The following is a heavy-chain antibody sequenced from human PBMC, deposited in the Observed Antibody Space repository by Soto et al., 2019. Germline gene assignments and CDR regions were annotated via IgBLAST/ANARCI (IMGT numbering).Heavy chain of an antibody. J-gene: IGHJ5*02. V-gene: IGHV4-4*02. CDR2: IYHSGST. CDR3: ARASGTWIQPNKPEGDNWFDP. D-gene: IGHD5-18*01. Sequence: QVQLQESGPGLVKPSGTLSLTCAVSGGSISSSNWWSWVRQPPGKGLEWIGEIYHSGSTNYNPSLKSRVTLPVDKSKNQFSLKLSSVTAADTAVYYCARASGTWIQPNKPEGDNWFDPWGQGTLVTVSS. CDR1: GGSISSSNW.